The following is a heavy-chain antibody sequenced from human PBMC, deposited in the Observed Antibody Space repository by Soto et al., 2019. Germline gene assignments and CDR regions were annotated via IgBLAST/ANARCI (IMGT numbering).Heavy chain of an antibody. V-gene: IGHV1-18*04. CDR3: ARENWDYGMDV. CDR1: GYTFTSYG. J-gene: IGHJ6*02. D-gene: IGHD7-27*01. CDR2: ISTYNGNT. Sequence: QVQLVHSGAEVKKPGASVKVSCKASGYTFTSYGISWVRQAPGQGLEWMGWISTYNGNTKYAQNLQGKVTMTTDTATSTAYMELRSLRSDDTAVYYCARENWDYGMDVWGQGTTVTVSS.